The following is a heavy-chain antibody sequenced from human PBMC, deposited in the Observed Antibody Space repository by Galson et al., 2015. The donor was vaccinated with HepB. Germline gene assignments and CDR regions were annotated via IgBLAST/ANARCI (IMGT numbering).Heavy chain of an antibody. CDR3: ARGPVVGATHPMSY. J-gene: IGHJ4*02. V-gene: IGHV3-30-3*01. D-gene: IGHD1-26*01. CDR1: GFTFSSYA. Sequence: SLRLSCAASGFTFSSYAMHWVRQAPGKGLEWVAVISYDGSNKYYADSVKGRFTISRDNSKNTLYLQMNSLRAEDTAVYYCARGPVVGATHPMSYWGQGTLVTVSS. CDR2: ISYDGSNK.